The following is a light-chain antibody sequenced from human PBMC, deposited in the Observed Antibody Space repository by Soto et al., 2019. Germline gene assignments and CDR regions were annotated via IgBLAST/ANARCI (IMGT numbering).Light chain of an antibody. CDR2: AVN. CDR3: SSYAGPNFVV. Sequence: QSALTQPPSASGSPGQSVTISCSGINFDVEDRYISWYQQRPGQAPKLMIYAVNQRPSGVPDRFSGSRSGNTASLIVSGLQTEDEGAYYCSSYAGPNFVVFGGGTKLTVI. V-gene: IGLV2-8*01. J-gene: IGLJ2*01. CDR1: NFDVEDRY.